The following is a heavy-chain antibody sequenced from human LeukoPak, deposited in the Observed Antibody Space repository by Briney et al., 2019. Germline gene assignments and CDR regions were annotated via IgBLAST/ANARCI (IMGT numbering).Heavy chain of an antibody. Sequence: SETLSLTCTVSGVSISSSSYYWGWIRQPPGKGLEWIGSIYSSGSTYYNPSLRSRVTISVDTSKNQFTLKLSSVTAADTAVYYCAKEGTYTYGASDFDYWGQGTLVTVSS. CDR3: AKEGTYTYGASDFDY. CDR1: GVSISSSSYY. D-gene: IGHD5-18*01. CDR2: IYSSGST. V-gene: IGHV4-39*06. J-gene: IGHJ4*02.